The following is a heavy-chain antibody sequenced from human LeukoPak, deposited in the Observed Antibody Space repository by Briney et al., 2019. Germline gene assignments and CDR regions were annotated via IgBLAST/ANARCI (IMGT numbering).Heavy chain of an antibody. CDR3: AREDYDILTGYPRFDP. Sequence: SETESLTCTVSGGSISSGSYYWSWIRQPAGKGLEWIGRIYTSGSTNYNPSLKSRVTISVDTSKNQFSLKLSSVTAADTAVYYCAREDYDILTGYPRFDPWGQRPLVTVSS. V-gene: IGHV4-61*02. J-gene: IGHJ5*02. D-gene: IGHD3-9*01. CDR2: IYTSGST. CDR1: GGSISSGSYY.